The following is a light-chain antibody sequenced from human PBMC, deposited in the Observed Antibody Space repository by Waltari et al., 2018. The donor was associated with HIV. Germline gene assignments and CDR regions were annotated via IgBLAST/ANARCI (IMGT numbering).Light chain of an antibody. CDR3: QLWDTSSDHPAF. CDR1: HIEHKG. CDR2: DYT. J-gene: IGLJ2*01. Sequence: SDVLTQSPSVSVAPGQTAKISCWGHHIEHKGVQWHQQKPGQAPVLVIYDYTDRPAGIPERFSGSSSGNTATLTVSMVEAGDEADYYCQLWDTSSDHPAFFGGGTKLTV. V-gene: IGLV3-21*02.